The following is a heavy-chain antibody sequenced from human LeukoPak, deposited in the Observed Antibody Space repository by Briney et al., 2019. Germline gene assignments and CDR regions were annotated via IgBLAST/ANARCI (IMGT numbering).Heavy chain of an antibody. D-gene: IGHD6-13*01. CDR3: AGAHSSSWSVF. J-gene: IGHJ5*01. V-gene: IGHV3-53*01. Sequence: GGSLRLSCAASGFTVSGNYMSWVRQAPGKGLEWVSVIYSGGNTYYADSVKGRFTISRDDSKSTLYLQMNSLRAEDTAVYYCAGAHSSSWSVFWGQGTLVTVSS. CDR2: IYSGGNT. CDR1: GFTVSGNY.